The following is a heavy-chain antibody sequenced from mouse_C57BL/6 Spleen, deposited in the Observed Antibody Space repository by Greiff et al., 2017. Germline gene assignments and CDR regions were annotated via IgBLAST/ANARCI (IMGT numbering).Heavy chain of an antibody. CDR2: INPNNGGT. Sequence: EVKLQESGPELVKPGASVKIPCKASGYTFTDYNMDWVKQSHGKSLEWIGDINPNNGGTIYNQKFKGKATLTVDKSSSTAYMELRSLTSEDTAVYYCARYDDGFDYWGQGTTLTVSS. CDR3: ARYDDGFDY. CDR1: GYTFTDYN. D-gene: IGHD2-12*01. V-gene: IGHV1-18*01. J-gene: IGHJ2*01.